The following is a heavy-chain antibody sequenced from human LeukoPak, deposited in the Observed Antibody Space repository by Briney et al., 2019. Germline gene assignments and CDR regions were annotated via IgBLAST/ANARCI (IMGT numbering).Heavy chain of an antibody. V-gene: IGHV4-31*11. CDR3: ARDVRSVAGTLYFDY. CDR2: IYYSGST. CDR1: GGSISSGGYY. J-gene: IGHJ4*02. Sequence: SSQTLSLTCAVSGGSISSGGYYWSWIRQHPGKGLEWIGYIYYSGSTYYNPSLKSRVTISVDTSKNQFSLNLNSVTAADTAVYYCARDVRSVAGTLYFDYWGRGTLVTVSS. D-gene: IGHD6-19*01.